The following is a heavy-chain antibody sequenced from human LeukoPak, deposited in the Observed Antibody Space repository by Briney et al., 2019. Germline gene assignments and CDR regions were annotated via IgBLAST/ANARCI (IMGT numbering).Heavy chain of an antibody. J-gene: IGHJ4*02. D-gene: IGHD1-26*01. CDR2: INTNTGNP. Sequence: ASVKVSCKASGYTFTSYDINWVRQATGQGLEWMGWINTNTGNPTYAQGFTGRFVFSLDTSVSTAYLQISSLKAEDTAVYYCARERWELQQAFDYWGQGTLVTVSS. CDR3: ARERWELQQAFDY. CDR1: GYTFTSYD. V-gene: IGHV7-4-1*02.